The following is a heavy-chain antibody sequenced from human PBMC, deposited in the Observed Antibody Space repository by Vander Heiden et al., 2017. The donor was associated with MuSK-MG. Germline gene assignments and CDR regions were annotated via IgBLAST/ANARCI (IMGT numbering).Heavy chain of an antibody. J-gene: IGHJ4*02. V-gene: IGHV3-23*01. CDR1: GFTFSSYA. D-gene: IGHD2-21*02. CDR2: ISGSGGST. CDR3: AKDPGFSSYCGGDCYSPLDY. Sequence: EVQLLESGGGLVQPGGSLRLSCAASGFTFSSYAMSWVRQAPGKGLEWVSAISGSGGSTYYADSVKGRFTISRDNSKNTLYLQMNSLRAEDTAVYYCAKDPGFSSYCGGDCYSPLDYWGQGTLVTVSS.